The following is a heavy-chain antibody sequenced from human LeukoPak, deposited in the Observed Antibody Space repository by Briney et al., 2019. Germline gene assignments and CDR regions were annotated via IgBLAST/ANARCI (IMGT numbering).Heavy chain of an antibody. CDR1: GYTFTGYY. CDR3: ARDEPENSSSFLEYFQH. D-gene: IGHD6-6*01. V-gene: IGHV1-2*06. Sequence: GASVKVSCKASGYTFTGYYMHWVRQAPGQGLEWMGRINPNGGGTNYAQKFQGRVTMTRDTSISTAYMELSRLRSDDTAMYYCARDEPENSSSFLEYFQHWGQGTLVTVSS. J-gene: IGHJ1*01. CDR2: INPNGGGT.